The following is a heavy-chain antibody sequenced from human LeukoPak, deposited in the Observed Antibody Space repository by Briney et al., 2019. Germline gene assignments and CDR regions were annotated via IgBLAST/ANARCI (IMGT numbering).Heavy chain of an antibody. D-gene: IGHD1-26*01. V-gene: IGHV3-23*01. CDR3: AKAGGELLIGKFDY. J-gene: IGHJ4*02. Sequence: PGGSLRLSCAASGFAFSSYAMSWVRQAPGKGLEWVSAISGSGGSTYYADSVKGRFTISRDNSKDTLYLQMNSLRAEDTAVYYCAKAGGELLIGKFDYWGQGTLVTVSS. CDR1: GFAFSSYA. CDR2: ISGSGGST.